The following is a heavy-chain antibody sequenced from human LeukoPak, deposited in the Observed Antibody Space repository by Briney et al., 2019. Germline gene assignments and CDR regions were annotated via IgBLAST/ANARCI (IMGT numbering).Heavy chain of an antibody. J-gene: IGHJ4*02. CDR1: GFTFSSYS. CDR3: ARVSSSWYDGAY. Sequence: GGSLRLSCAASGFTFSSYSMNWVRQALGKGLEWVSSISSSSSYIYYADSVKGRFTISRDNAKNSLYLQMNSLRAEDTAVYYCARVSSSWYDGAYWGQGTLVTVSS. V-gene: IGHV3-21*01. CDR2: ISSSSSYI. D-gene: IGHD6-13*01.